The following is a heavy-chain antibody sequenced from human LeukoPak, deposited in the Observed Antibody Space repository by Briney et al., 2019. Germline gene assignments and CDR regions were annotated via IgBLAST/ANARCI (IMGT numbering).Heavy chain of an antibody. D-gene: IGHD3-9*01. V-gene: IGHV4-61*02. CDR3: ARDPRYFDSDAFDI. CDR1: GGSISSSSYY. CDR2: IYTSGST. Sequence: SETLSLTCTVSGGSISSSSYYWSWIRQPAGKGLEWIGRIYTSGSTNYNPSLKSRVTMSVDTSKNQFSLKLSSVTAADTAVYYCARDPRYFDSDAFDIWGQGTMVTVSS. J-gene: IGHJ3*02.